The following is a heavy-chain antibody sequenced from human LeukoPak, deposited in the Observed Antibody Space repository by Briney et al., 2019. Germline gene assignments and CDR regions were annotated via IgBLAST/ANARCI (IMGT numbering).Heavy chain of an antibody. CDR1: GYTFTSYY. CDR3: ARESSGDDAFDI. Sequence: ASVKVSCKASGYTFTSYYMHWVRQAPGRGLEWMGIINLSGGSTSYAQKFQGRVTMTRDMSTSTVYMELSSLRSEDTAVYYCARESSGDDAFDIWGQGTMVTVSS. CDR2: INLSGGST. D-gene: IGHD2-21*02. J-gene: IGHJ3*02. V-gene: IGHV1-46*01.